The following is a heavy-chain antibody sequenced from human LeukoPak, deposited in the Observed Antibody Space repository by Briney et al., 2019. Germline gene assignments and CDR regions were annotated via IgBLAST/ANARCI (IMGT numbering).Heavy chain of an antibody. CDR1: NGSFSTYF. J-gene: IGHJ3*02. CDR2: IYISGST. V-gene: IGHV4-4*07. Sequence: SETLSLTCTVSNGSFSTYFWSWIRQPAAKVLEWIGRIYISGSTNYNPSLKSRVTMSVDTSKNQFSLNLNSVTAADTAVYYCARDGSGLRAFDIWGQGTMVTVSS. D-gene: IGHD3-10*01. CDR3: ARDGSGLRAFDI.